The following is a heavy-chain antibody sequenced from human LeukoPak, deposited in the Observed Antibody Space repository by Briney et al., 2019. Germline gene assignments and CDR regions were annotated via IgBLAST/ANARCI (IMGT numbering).Heavy chain of an antibody. D-gene: IGHD2-15*01. J-gene: IGHJ3*02. CDR1: GGSISSYY. Sequence: KPSETLSLTCTVSGGSISSYYWSWIRQPPGKGLEWIGYIYYSGSTNYNPSLKSRVTISVDTSKNQFSLKLSSVTAADTAVYYCARERVDDAFDIWGQGTMVTVSS. V-gene: IGHV4-59*01. CDR2: IYYSGST. CDR3: ARERVDDAFDI.